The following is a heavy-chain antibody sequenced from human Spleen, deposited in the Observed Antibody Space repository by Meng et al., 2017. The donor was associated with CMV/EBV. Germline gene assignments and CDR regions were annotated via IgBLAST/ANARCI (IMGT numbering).Heavy chain of an antibody. V-gene: IGHV4-34*01. D-gene: IGHD3-3*01. J-gene: IGHJ3*02. CDR3: ARGIITIFGVVIDAFDI. CDR2: INHSGST. CDR1: GGSFSGYY. Sequence: SETLSLTCAVYGGSFSGYYWSWIRQPPGKGLEWIGEINHSGSTNYNPSLKSRVTISVDTSKNQFSLKLSSVTAADTAVYYCARGIITIFGVVIDAFDIWGQGTMVTVSS.